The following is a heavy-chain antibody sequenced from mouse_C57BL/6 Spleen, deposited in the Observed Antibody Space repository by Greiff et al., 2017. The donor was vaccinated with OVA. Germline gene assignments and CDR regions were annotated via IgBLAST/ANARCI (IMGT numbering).Heavy chain of an antibody. D-gene: IGHD1-1*01. Sequence: EVMLVESGGGLVKPGGSLKLSCAASGFTFSSYAMSWVRQTPEKRLEWVATISDGGSYTYYPDNVKGRFTISRDNAKNNLYLQMSHLKSYDTAIYYCARYKDYYSWAYWGQGTLVTVSA. CDR1: GFTFSSYA. CDR3: ARYKDYYSWAY. CDR2: ISDGGSYT. V-gene: IGHV5-4*03. J-gene: IGHJ3*01.